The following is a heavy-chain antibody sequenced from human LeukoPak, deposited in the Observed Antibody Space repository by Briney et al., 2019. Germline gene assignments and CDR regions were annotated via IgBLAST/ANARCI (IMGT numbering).Heavy chain of an antibody. CDR1: GFSVSNHY. CDR3: ARDGAGIESWVELDP. J-gene: IGHJ5*02. CDR2: IWADGTT. V-gene: IGHV3-66*02. D-gene: IGHD5-24*01. Sequence: PGGSLRLSCAASGFSVSNHYMAWVRQAPGRRLGWVSFIWADGTTFYTDSVRGRFTVSRDQFKNTLYLQMSSLRPGDTALYCCARDGAGIESWVELDPWGQGTQVTVSA.